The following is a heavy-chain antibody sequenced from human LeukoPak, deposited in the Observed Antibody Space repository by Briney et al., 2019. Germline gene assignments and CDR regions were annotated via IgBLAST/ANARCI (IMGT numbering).Heavy chain of an antibody. Sequence: ASVKVSFKTSGYTFTDYYMYWVRQAPGQGLEWMGWINPNSGGTNYAQKFQGRVTLTRDTSISTAYMDLSRLTSDDTAVYYCARAPGSVGYWGQGTLVTVSS. CDR3: ARAPGSVGY. CDR2: INPNSGGT. D-gene: IGHD1-14*01. J-gene: IGHJ4*02. V-gene: IGHV1-2*02. CDR1: GYTFTDYY.